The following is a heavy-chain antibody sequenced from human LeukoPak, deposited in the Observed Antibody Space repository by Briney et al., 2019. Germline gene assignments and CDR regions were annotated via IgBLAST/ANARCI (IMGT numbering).Heavy chain of an antibody. CDR2: ITSSSSTI. Sequence: QPGGSLRLSCAASGFTFSSYAMSWVRQAPGKGLEWVSYITSSSSTIYYADSVKGRFTISRDNAKNSLYLQMNSLRDEDTAVYYCARGDGWFGELLNFDYWGQGTLVTVSS. CDR3: ARGDGWFGELLNFDY. V-gene: IGHV3-48*02. CDR1: GFTFSSYA. D-gene: IGHD3-10*01. J-gene: IGHJ4*02.